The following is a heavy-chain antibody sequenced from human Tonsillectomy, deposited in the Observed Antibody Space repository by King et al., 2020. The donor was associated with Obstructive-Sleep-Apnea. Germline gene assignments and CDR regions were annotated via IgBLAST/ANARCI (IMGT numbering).Heavy chain of an antibody. Sequence: QLQESGPGLVKPSETLSLTCTVSGGSISSSSYYWGWIRQPPGKGLEWIGSIYYSGSTYYNPSLKSRVTISVDTSKNQFSLKLGSVTAADTAVYYCARTHSSGWYYYYYGMDVWGQGTTVTVSS. CDR1: GGSISSSSYY. CDR3: ARTHSSGWYYYYYGMDV. CDR2: IYYSGST. J-gene: IGHJ6*02. D-gene: IGHD6-19*01. V-gene: IGHV4-39*01.